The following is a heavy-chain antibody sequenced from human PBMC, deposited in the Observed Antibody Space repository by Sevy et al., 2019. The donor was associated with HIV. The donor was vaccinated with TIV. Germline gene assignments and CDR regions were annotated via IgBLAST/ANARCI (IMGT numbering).Heavy chain of an antibody. CDR1: GGTFSSYA. CDR3: AILTRRGIVVVPAAMGGYYYGMDV. CDR2: IIPIFGTA. J-gene: IGHJ6*02. Sequence: ASVKVSCKASGGTFSSYAISWVRQAPGQGLEWMGGIIPIFGTANYAQKFQGRVTITADESTSTAYMELSSPRSEDTAGYYCAILTRRGIVVVPAAMGGYYYGMDVWGQGTTVTVSS. V-gene: IGHV1-69*13. D-gene: IGHD2-2*01.